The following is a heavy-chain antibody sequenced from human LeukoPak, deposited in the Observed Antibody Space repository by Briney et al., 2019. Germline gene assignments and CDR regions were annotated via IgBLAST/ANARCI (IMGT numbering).Heavy chain of an antibody. D-gene: IGHD3-10*02. V-gene: IGHV3-23*01. CDR1: GFTFSSYA. J-gene: IGHJ6*04. Sequence: GALRLSCAASGFTFSSYAMSWVRQAPGKGLEWVSTISNSDGNTYYADSVKGRFTISRDNSKNTLYLQMNSLRAEDTAVYYCAELGITMIGGVWGKGTTVTISS. CDR3: AELGITMIGGV. CDR2: ISNSDGNT.